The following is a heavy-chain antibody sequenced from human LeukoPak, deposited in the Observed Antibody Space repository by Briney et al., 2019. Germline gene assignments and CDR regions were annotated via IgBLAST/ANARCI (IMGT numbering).Heavy chain of an antibody. J-gene: IGHJ4*02. CDR2: LSYDGRDT. CDR1: GFTFNIYP. V-gene: IGHV3-30*04. Sequence: GGSLRLSCAASGFTFNIYPMHWVRQAPGKGLEWVSVLSYDGRDTHSADSVKGRFTISRDNSKNTLYLQMNSLRAEDTAVYYCAKDDYYDSSGYWWFDYWGQGTLVTVSS. CDR3: AKDDYYDSSGYWWFDY. D-gene: IGHD3-22*01.